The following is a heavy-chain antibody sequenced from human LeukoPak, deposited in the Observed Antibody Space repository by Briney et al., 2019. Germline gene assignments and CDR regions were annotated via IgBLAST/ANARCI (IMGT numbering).Heavy chain of an antibody. CDR1: VGSISGHY. Sequence: SETLSLTCSVSVGSISGHYWSWIRQPPGKGLEWIGYIYYSGTTNYNPSLKSRVAISVDTSKNQFSLKLSSVTAADTAVYYCARLYSSGWYVDYWGQGTLVTVPS. CDR3: ARLYSSGWYVDY. V-gene: IGHV4-59*11. D-gene: IGHD6-19*01. CDR2: IYYSGTT. J-gene: IGHJ4*02.